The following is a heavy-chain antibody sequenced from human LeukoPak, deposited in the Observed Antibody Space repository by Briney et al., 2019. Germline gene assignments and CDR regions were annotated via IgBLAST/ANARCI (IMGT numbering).Heavy chain of an antibody. Sequence: SETLSLTCAVYGGSFSGYYWSWIRQPPGKGLEWIGEINHSGSTNYNPSLKSRVTISVDTSKNQFSLKLSSVTAADTAVYYCARGGGSYRPRFDPWGQGTLVTVSS. CDR2: INHSGST. CDR3: ARGGGSYRPRFDP. V-gene: IGHV4-34*01. J-gene: IGHJ5*02. CDR1: GGSFSGYY. D-gene: IGHD1-26*01.